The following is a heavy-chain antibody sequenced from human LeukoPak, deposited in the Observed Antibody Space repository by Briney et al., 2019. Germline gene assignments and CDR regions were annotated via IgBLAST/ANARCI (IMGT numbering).Heavy chain of an antibody. V-gene: IGHV3-23*01. Sequence: SGPSLTLSCAASAFSFGSYAMNWVRQPPGKGLEWVSAISVTGLNTYYAGSVKGRFTISRDNSKSTVSLQTNSLRAEDTTIYHCAKAIVDYSGSVVPKPMDCWGQGTLVSVSS. D-gene: IGHD3-10*01. J-gene: IGHJ4*02. CDR2: ISVTGLNT. CDR1: AFSFGSYA. CDR3: AKAIVDYSGSVVPKPMDC.